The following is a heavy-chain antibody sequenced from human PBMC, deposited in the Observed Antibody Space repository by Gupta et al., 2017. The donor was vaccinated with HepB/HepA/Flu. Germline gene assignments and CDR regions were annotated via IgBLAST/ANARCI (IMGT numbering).Heavy chain of an antibody. V-gene: IGHV1-18*01. J-gene: IGHJ5*02. D-gene: IGHD5-18*01. CDR2: ISAYNGNT. CDR1: GYTFTSYG. CDR3: ARDRGPPKVDTAMSTRGWFDP. Sequence: QVQLVQSGAEVKKPGASVKVSCKASGYTFTSYGISWVRQAPGQGLEWMGWISAYNGNTNYAQKLQGRVTMTTDTSTSTAYMELRSLRSDDTAVYYCARDRGPPKVDTAMSTRGWFDPWGQGTLVTVSS.